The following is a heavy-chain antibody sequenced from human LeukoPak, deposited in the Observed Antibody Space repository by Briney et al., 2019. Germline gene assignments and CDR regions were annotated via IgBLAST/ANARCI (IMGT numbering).Heavy chain of an antibody. CDR2: IYTSGST. CDR1: GGSISSSSYY. V-gene: IGHV4-61*02. Sequence: TSETLSLTCTVSGGSISSSSYYWGWIRQPPGKGLEWIGRIYTSGSTNYNPSLKSRVTISVDTSKNQFSLKLSSVTAADTAVYYCARGNLFYDILTGFDYWGQGTLVTVSS. D-gene: IGHD3-9*01. CDR3: ARGNLFYDILTGFDY. J-gene: IGHJ4*02.